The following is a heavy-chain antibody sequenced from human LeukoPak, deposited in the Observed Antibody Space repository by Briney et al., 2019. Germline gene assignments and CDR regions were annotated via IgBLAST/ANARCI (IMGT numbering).Heavy chain of an antibody. D-gene: IGHD1-26*01. CDR1: GPNIMRFP. CDR3: GRGEGQYLYYYYMDV. J-gene: IGHJ6*03. CDR2: IIPLLTTT. V-gene: IGHV1-69*06. Sequence: ASVKVSCKAPGPNIMRFPISWVRQAPGQGLEWMGGIIPLLTTTNYAQKFQGRLKITADTSTRTSYMELSSLRPEDTAVYYCGRGEGQYLYYYYMDVWGTGTTVTVSS.